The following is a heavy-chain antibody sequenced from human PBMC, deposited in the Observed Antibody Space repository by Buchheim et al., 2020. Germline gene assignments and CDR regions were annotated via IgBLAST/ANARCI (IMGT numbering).Heavy chain of an antibody. CDR1: GFTFSSYG. D-gene: IGHD4-17*01. V-gene: IGHV3-33*01. Sequence: QVQLVESGGGVVQPGRSLRLSCAASGFTFSSYGMHWVRQAPGKGLEWVAVIWYDGSNKYYADSVKGRFTISRDNSKNMLYLQMNSLRAEDTAVYYCARDHGAVTKYYYYYYGMDVWGQGTT. CDR3: ARDHGAVTKYYYYYYGMDV. CDR2: IWYDGSNK. J-gene: IGHJ6*02.